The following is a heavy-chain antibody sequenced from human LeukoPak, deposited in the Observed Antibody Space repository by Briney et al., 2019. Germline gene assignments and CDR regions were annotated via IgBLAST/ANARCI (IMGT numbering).Heavy chain of an antibody. Sequence: GGSLRLSCAASGFTFSSYAMSWVRQAPGKGLEWVSAISGSGGSTYYADSVKGRFTISRDNSKNTLYLQMNSLRAEDTAVYYCAKGGGWYYYDSSGSEDAFDIWGQGTMVTVSS. CDR1: GFTFSSYA. CDR2: ISGSGGST. J-gene: IGHJ3*02. V-gene: IGHV3-23*01. D-gene: IGHD3-22*01. CDR3: AKGGGWYYYDSSGSEDAFDI.